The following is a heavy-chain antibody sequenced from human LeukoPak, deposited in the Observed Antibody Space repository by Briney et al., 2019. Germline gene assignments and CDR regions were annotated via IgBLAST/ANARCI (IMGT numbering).Heavy chain of an antibody. Sequence: ASVKVSCKASGYTFTSYDINWVRQATGQGLEWMGWMNPNSGNTGYAQKFQGRVTMTRNTSISTAYMELSSLRSEDTAVYYCAKDFHTAMVTPFDYWGQGTLVTVSS. CDR1: GYTFTSYD. CDR2: MNPNSGNT. CDR3: AKDFHTAMVTPFDY. V-gene: IGHV1-8*01. D-gene: IGHD5-18*01. J-gene: IGHJ4*02.